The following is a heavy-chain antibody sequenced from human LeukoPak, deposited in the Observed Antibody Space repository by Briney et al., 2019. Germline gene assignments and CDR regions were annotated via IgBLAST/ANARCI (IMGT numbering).Heavy chain of an antibody. CDR1: GYTLTELS. V-gene: IGHV1-24*01. D-gene: IGHD3-9*01. CDR3: ATNSAADILTGYWHY. CDR2: FDPEDGET. J-gene: IGHJ4*02. Sequence: ASVKVSCKVSGYTLTELSMHWVRQAPGKGLEWMGGFDPEDGETIYAQKFQGRVTMTEDTSTDTAYMELSSLRSEDTAVYYCATNSAADILTGYWHYWGQGTLVTVSS.